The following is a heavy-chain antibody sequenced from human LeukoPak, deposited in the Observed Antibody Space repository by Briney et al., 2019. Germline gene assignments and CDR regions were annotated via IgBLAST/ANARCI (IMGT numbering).Heavy chain of an antibody. V-gene: IGHV3-30*02. J-gene: IGHJ4*02. D-gene: IGHD1-26*01. CDR3: ARDPQVIVGAAIDY. Sequence: GGSLRLSCAASGFSFSTYAMHWVRQAPGKGLEWVAFIRFDGTNKYHADSVKGRFTISRDNFKNTLFLQMSSLRVEDTAIYYCARDPQVIVGAAIDYWGQGALVTVSS. CDR2: IRFDGTNK. CDR1: GFSFSTYA.